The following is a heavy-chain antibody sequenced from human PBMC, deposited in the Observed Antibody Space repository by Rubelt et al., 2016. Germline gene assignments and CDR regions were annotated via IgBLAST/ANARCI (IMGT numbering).Heavy chain of an antibody. CDR2: IYPVDSVT. V-gene: IGHV5-51*01. CDR1: GFSFTTYW. Sequence: EVQLVQSGAEVTKPGESLKISCKGSGFSFTTYWIAWVRQMPGKGLEWMGIIYPVDSVTRYNPSFQGQVTISADKSISTAYLQWSSLKASDTAMYYCATIVGATQFNYWGQGTLVTVSS. J-gene: IGHJ4*02. CDR3: ATIVGATQFNY. D-gene: IGHD1-26*01.